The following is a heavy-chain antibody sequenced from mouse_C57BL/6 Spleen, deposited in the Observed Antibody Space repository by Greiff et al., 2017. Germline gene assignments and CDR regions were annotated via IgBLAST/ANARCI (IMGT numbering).Heavy chain of an antibody. V-gene: IGHV14-3*01. J-gene: IGHJ4*01. D-gene: IGHD1-1*01. Sequence: VQLQQSVAELVRPGSSVKLSCTASGFNIKNTYMNWVKQRPEQGLEWIGRIDLANGYTKYALKFKGKATLTADTSSNTAYLQLSSLTSEDTAIYYGARAYYYGSSYAMDYWGQGTSVTVSS. CDR2: IDLANGYT. CDR1: GFNIKNTY. CDR3: ARAYYYGSSYAMDY.